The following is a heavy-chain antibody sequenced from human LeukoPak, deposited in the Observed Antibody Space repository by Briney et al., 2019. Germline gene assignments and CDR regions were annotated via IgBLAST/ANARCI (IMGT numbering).Heavy chain of an antibody. CDR3: ARATPAFDP. J-gene: IGHJ5*02. D-gene: IGHD4-23*01. Sequence: ASVKVSCKASGYTFTSYGISWVRQAPGQGLEWMGWISAYNGNTNYAQKFQGRVTLTTDTSTTTAYMELTSLRSDDSAVYYCARATPAFDPWGQRTLVTVSS. CDR1: GYTFTSYG. CDR2: ISAYNGNT. V-gene: IGHV1-18*01.